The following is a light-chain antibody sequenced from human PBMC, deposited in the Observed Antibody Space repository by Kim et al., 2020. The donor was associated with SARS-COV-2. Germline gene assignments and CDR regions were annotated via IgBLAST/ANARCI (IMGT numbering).Light chain of an antibody. V-gene: IGLV3-21*03. J-gene: IGLJ2*01. CDR2: YDS. CDR1: SMWSKS. Sequence: PGKTARGYCGGKSMWSKSVLWYQQKSGEAPRLVVTYDSDRPSGVPERFSGSDSGNTATLPISRVEAGDEADDYCQVGDSSSDHRVVFGGGTQLTVL. CDR3: QVGDSSSDHRVV.